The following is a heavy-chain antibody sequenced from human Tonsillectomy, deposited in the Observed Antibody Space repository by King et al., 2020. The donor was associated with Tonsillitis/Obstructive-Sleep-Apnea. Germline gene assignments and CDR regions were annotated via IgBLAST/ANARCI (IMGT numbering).Heavy chain of an antibody. CDR2: IYPGDSDT. Sequence: VQLVESGAEVKKPGESLKISCKGSGYSFTSYWIGWVRQMPGKGLEWMGIIYPGDSDTRYSPSFQGQVTISADKSISTAYLQWSSLKASDTAMYYCARTPAPYYDILTGYLGNFDYWGQGTLVTVSS. CDR1: GYSFTSYW. J-gene: IGHJ4*02. V-gene: IGHV5-51*01. CDR3: ARTPAPYYDILTGYLGNFDY. D-gene: IGHD3-9*01.